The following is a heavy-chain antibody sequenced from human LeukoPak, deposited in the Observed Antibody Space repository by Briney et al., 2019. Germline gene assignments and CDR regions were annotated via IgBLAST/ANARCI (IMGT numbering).Heavy chain of an antibody. CDR3: ARDRYGDYGMDV. Sequence: GRSLRLSCAASGFTFSSYGMHWVRQAPGKGLEWVAVIWYNGSNKYYADSVKGRFTISRDNSKNTLYLQMNSLRAEDTAVYYCARDRYGDYGMDVWGQGTTVTVSS. D-gene: IGHD4-17*01. CDR1: GFTFSSYG. V-gene: IGHV3-33*01. CDR2: IWYNGSNK. J-gene: IGHJ6*02.